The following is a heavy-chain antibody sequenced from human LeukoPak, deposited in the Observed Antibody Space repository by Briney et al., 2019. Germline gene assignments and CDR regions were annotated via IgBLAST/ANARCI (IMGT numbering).Heavy chain of an antibody. V-gene: IGHV1-8*01. CDR2: MNPNSGNT. D-gene: IGHD2-21*01. CDR3: ARGITVVNWFDP. CDR1: GYTFTSYD. Sequence: ASVKVSCKASGYTFTSYDINWVRQATGQGLEWMVWMNPNSGNTVYAQKLQGRVTMTRNTSISTAYMELSSLRSEDTAVYSRARGITVVNWFDPWGPGTLVTVSS. J-gene: IGHJ5*02.